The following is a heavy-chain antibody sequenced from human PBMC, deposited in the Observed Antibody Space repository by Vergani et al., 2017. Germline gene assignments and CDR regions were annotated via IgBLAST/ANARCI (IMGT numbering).Heavy chain of an antibody. CDR1: GFTFNYYA. Sequence: EVQLLESGGDLVHPGGPLRLSCAASGFTFNYYAMNWVRQTPRKGGEWVSGISGSGGSTYYAGSVKGRFTISRDSSKNTLYLQMNSLSAGDTAVYYCAKANPRNSGYDYLYYDHAMDVWGKGTTFTVSS. J-gene: IGHJ6*04. D-gene: IGHD5-12*01. V-gene: IGHV3-23*01. CDR3: AKANPRNSGYDYLYYDHAMDV. CDR2: ISGSGGST.